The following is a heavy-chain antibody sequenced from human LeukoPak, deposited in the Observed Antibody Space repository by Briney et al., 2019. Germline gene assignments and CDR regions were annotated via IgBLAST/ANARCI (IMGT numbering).Heavy chain of an antibody. CDR2: IYQSGST. J-gene: IGHJ4*02. CDR3: VRGSYCSGGSCYADLDY. V-gene: IGHV4-38-2*01. Sequence: SETLSLTCAVSAFSISSGYYWGWIRQPPGKGLEWIGSIYQSGSTYYNQSLKSRVTISVDKSKSQFSLKLSSVTAADTAVYYCVRGSYCSGGSCYADLDYWGQGTLVTVSS. CDR1: AFSISSGYY. D-gene: IGHD2-15*01.